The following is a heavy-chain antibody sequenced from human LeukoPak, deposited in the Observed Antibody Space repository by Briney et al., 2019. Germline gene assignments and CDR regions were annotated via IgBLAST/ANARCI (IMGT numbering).Heavy chain of an antibody. Sequence: ASVKVSCKASGYTFTTYSMNWVRQAPGQGLEWMGWISAYNGNTNYAQKFQDRVTMTTDTSTSTAYMDLRSLRSDDTAVYYCARDFPCSSTSCYGGGNDYWGQGTLVTVSS. J-gene: IGHJ4*02. CDR2: ISAYNGNT. V-gene: IGHV1-18*01. CDR3: ARDFPCSSTSCYGGGNDY. D-gene: IGHD2-2*01. CDR1: GYTFTTYS.